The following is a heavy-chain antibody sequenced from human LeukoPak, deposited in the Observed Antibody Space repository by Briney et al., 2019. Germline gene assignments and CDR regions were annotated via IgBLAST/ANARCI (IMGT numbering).Heavy chain of an antibody. J-gene: IGHJ6*02. CDR2: IYYGGTP. Sequence: SETLSLTCTVSGGFISNYYWNWIRQPPGKGLEWIGYIYYGGTPNYNPSLKSRVTISVDTSRNQFSLNLISVTGADTAVYYCARRPSKYYGMDVWGQGTTVTVSS. CDR1: GGFISNYY. V-gene: IGHV4-59*01. CDR3: ARRPSKYYGMDV.